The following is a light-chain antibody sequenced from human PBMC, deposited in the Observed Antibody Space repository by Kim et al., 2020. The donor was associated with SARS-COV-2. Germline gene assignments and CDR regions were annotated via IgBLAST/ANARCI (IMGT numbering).Light chain of an antibody. CDR3: QQYNSFLLT. V-gene: IGKV1-5*01. CDR2: DAS. CDR1: QSISSW. J-gene: IGKJ4*01. Sequence: DIQMTQSPSTLSASVGDRVTITCRASQSISSWLAWYQQKPGKAPKLLIYDASSLESGVPSRFSGSGSGTEFTLTISSLQPDDFATYYCQQYNSFLLTFGGGTKVDIK.